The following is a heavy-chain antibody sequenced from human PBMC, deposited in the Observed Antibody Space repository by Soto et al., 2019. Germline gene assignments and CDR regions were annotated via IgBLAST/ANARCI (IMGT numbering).Heavy chain of an antibody. CDR1: GYSFTDSH. J-gene: IGHJ6*02. CDR2: INTQRGAT. CDR3: TRGGSTDCSNGVCSFFYYDGIDV. D-gene: IGHD2-8*01. Sequence: ASVTVSCNASGYSFTDSHIHWLRQAPGQGLEWLGRINTQRGATSTAQQQTGWVTLTTDTSSSTASMELTRLTSDDTAVHYCTRGGSTDCSNGVCSFFYYDGIDVCCRGTAVTV. V-gene: IGHV1-2*04.